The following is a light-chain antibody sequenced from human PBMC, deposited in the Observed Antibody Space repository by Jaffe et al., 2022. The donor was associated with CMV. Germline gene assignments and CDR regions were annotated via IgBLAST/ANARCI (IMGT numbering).Light chain of an antibody. V-gene: IGKV3-20*01. CDR3: QQYGDSPLMYT. CDR1: QRLSSSY. J-gene: IGKJ2*01. Sequence: EIVLTQSPGTLSLSPGERATLSCRASQRLSSSYLAWYQQKPGQAPRLLIYAASSRATGIPDRFSGSWSGTDFTLTISRLEPEDFAVYYCQQYGDSPLMYTFGQGTKLEIK. CDR2: AAS.